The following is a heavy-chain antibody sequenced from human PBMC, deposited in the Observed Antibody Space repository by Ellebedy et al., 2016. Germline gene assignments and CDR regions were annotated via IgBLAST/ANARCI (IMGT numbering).Heavy chain of an antibody. CDR3: AKPKGLWFGKGYFEY. CDR2: FDPEDGER. V-gene: IGHV1-24*01. J-gene: IGHJ4*02. CDR1: GNTLIELS. D-gene: IGHD3-10*01. Sequence: ASVKVSCKVSGNTLIELSIHWVRQAPGKGLEWMGGFDPEDGERIYAQKFQGRVTMTEDTSTDTAYMELSSLRSEDTAVYYCAKPKGLWFGKGYFEYWGQGTLVTVSS.